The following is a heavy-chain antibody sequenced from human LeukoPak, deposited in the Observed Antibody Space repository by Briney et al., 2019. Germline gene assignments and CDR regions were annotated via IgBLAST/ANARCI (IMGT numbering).Heavy chain of an antibody. V-gene: IGHV5-51*01. CDR1: GYSFTSYW. Sequence: GGSLKISCKSSGYSFTSYWIGWVRQMPGKGLEWMGIIYPGDSDTRYSPSFQGQVTISADKSISTAYLQWNSLEASDTAMYYCARLEVTHFFDYWGQGTLVTVSS. J-gene: IGHJ4*02. CDR3: ARLEVTHFFDY. D-gene: IGHD2-21*02. CDR2: IYPGDSDT.